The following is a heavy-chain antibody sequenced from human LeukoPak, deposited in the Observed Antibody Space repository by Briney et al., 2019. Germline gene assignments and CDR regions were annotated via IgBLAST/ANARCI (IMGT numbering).Heavy chain of an antibody. D-gene: IGHD3-10*01. CDR2: IKSKTDGGTT. CDR3: ALAYNYGSSFDF. V-gene: IGHV3-15*01. Sequence: GGSLRLPCAASGFTFNKAWMSWVRQAPGKGLEWVGRIKSKTDGGTTDYTAPVKGRFTISRDDSKNTLYLQMNSLKTEDTALYYCALAYNYGSSFDFWGQGTLVTVSS. CDR1: GFTFNKAW. J-gene: IGHJ4*02.